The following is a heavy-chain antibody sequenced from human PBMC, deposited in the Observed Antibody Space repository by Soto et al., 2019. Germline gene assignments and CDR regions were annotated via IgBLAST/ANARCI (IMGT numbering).Heavy chain of an antibody. V-gene: IGHV3-7*03. J-gene: IGHJ4*02. D-gene: IGHD6-6*01. CDR1: GFTFSSYW. CDR2: ITQDGSEK. Sequence: GGSLRLSCAASGFTFSSYWMSWVRQAPGKGLEWVANITQDGSEKYYVDSVKGRFTISRDNAKNSLYLQMNSLRAEDTAVYYCARDDLTSSSSPPFDYWGQGTLVTVSS. CDR3: ARDDLTSSSSPPFDY.